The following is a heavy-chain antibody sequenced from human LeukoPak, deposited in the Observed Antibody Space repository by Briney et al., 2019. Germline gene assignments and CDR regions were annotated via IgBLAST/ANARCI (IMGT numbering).Heavy chain of an antibody. V-gene: IGHV3-53*01. CDR3: ARDRYCGGDCYSDY. Sequence: GGSLRLSCAASGFTVSSNYMSWVRQAPGKGLEWVSVIYSGGSTYYADSVKGRFTISRDNSKNTLYLQVNSLRAEDTAVYYCARDRYCGGDCYSDYWGQGTLVTVSS. J-gene: IGHJ4*02. CDR1: GFTVSSNY. CDR2: IYSGGST. D-gene: IGHD2-21*02.